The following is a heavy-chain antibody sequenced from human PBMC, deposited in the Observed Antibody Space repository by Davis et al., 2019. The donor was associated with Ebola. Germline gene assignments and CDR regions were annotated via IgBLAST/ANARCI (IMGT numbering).Heavy chain of an antibody. Sequence: QSLTPSCTASGFTFGDFAMSWVRQAPGKGLEWVGFIRSKAYGGTTEYAASVKGRLTISRDASKSIAYLQMNSLKTEDTAVYYCARFLELLSRAGMDVWGQGTTVTVSS. D-gene: IGHD3-3*01. CDR3: ARFLELLSRAGMDV. CDR1: GFTFGDFA. J-gene: IGHJ6*02. CDR2: IRSKAYGGTT. V-gene: IGHV3-49*04.